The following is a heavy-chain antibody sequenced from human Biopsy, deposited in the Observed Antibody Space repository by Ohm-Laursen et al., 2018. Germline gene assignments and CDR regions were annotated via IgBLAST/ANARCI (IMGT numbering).Heavy chain of an antibody. CDR3: ATTTMDASGWYGNYFDS. V-gene: IGHV4-59*07. D-gene: IGHD6-19*01. CDR1: SGSISSYY. J-gene: IGHJ4*02. Sequence: SDTLSLTCPVSSGSISSYYWSWIRQPPGKGLEWIGYIDYRGSTKYNPCLRSRVTMSIDTSRNQFSLKLSSVTAADTAVYYCATTTMDASGWYGNYFDSWGQGILVTVSS. CDR2: IDYRGST.